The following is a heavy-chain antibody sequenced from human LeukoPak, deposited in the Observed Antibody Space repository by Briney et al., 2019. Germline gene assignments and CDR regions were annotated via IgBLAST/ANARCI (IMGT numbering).Heavy chain of an antibody. J-gene: IGHJ4*02. CDR2: IRGSCGNT. CDR1: GFTFSSHA. CDR3: AKDYYDSSIFSAPHLFAC. V-gene: IGHV3-23*01. Sequence: GGSLRLSCAASGFTFSSHAMTWVRQASGKGLEWVSSIRGSCGNTYYADSVKGRFTISRDNFQNTLYLQMNSLRAEDTAVYYCAKDYYDSSIFSAPHLFACWGQGTLVTVSS. D-gene: IGHD3-22*01.